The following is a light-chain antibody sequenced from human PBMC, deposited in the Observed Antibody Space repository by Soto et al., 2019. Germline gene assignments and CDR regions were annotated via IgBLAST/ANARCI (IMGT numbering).Light chain of an antibody. CDR3: QQYNNWPWT. CDR2: GAS. V-gene: IGKV3-15*01. CDR1: QSIQSD. J-gene: IGKJ1*01. Sequence: EIVMTQSPATLSLSPGEITALSCRASQSIQSDLAWYQQKPGQAPRLLIYGASTRATGIPARFSGSGSGTEFTLTISRLQSEDFALYFCQQYNNWPWTFGQGTKVDIK.